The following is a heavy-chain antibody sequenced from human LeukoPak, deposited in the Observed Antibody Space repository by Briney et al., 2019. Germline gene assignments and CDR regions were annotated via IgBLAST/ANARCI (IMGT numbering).Heavy chain of an antibody. D-gene: IGHD6-6*01. CDR1: GFTVSSNY. V-gene: IGHV4-59*02. CDR2: IYYSGST. CDR3: ARDTIATRRMDV. Sequence: GSLRLSCAASGFTVSSNYMSWVRQAPGKGLEWIGSIYYSGSTYYNPSLKSRVTMSVDTSKNQFSLKLSSVTAADTAVYYCARDTIATRRMDVWGKGITVTVSS. J-gene: IGHJ6*04.